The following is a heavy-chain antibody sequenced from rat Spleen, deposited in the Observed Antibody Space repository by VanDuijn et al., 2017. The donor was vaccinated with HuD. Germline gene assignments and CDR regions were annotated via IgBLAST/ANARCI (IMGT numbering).Heavy chain of an antibody. CDR3: ARGGFFRF. CDR2: IWGDGNS. J-gene: IGHJ2*01. V-gene: IGHV2-13*01. D-gene: IGHD1-6*01. Sequence: QVQLKESGPGLVQPSQTLSLTCTVSGFSLSSYGVIWVRQPPGKGLEWMGVIWGDGNSNFNSALKSRLSISRDTSKSQVYLEMTSLQTEDTATYYCARGGFFRFWGQGVMVTVSS. CDR1: GFSLSSYG.